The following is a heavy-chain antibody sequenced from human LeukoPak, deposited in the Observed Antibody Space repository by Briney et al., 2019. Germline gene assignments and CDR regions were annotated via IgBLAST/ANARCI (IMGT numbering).Heavy chain of an antibody. D-gene: IGHD3-22*01. V-gene: IGHV5-51*01. J-gene: IGHJ5*02. CDR1: GYTFTSYW. Sequence: GESLKISCKGSGYTFTSYWIGWVRQMPGKGLEWMGIIFPGDSDTRYSPSFQGQVTISADKSISTAYLQWNSLKASDTAMYYCARRTGSSGYGNWFDPWGQGTLVTVSS. CDR2: IFPGDSDT. CDR3: ARRTGSSGYGNWFDP.